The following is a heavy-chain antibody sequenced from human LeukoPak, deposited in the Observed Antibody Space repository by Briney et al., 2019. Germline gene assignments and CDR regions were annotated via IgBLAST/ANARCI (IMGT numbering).Heavy chain of an antibody. Sequence: GGPLRLSCAASKFTLDDYTMHWVRQGPGKGLEWVSLISWDGGITYYADSVKGRFTISRDNSKNSLYLQMNRLRSEDTALYYCARGYCSGGSCYPKMGYYGMDVWGQGTTVTVSS. CDR1: KFTLDDYT. D-gene: IGHD2-15*01. J-gene: IGHJ6*02. CDR3: ARGYCSGGSCYPKMGYYGMDV. V-gene: IGHV3-43*01. CDR2: ISWDGGIT.